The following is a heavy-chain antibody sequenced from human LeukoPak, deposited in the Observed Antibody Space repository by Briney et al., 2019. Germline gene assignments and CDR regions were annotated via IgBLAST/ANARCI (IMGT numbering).Heavy chain of an antibody. CDR2: ISSSSSYI. CDR1: GFTFSSYS. J-gene: IGHJ4*02. CDR3: ARQLTGDTHFDY. Sequence: PGGSLRLSCAASGFTFSSYSMNWVRQAPGKGLEWVSSISSSSSYIYYADSVKGRFTISRDNAKNSLYLQMNSLRAEDTAVYYCARQLTGDTHFDYWGQGTLVTVSS. V-gene: IGHV3-21*01. D-gene: IGHD7-27*01.